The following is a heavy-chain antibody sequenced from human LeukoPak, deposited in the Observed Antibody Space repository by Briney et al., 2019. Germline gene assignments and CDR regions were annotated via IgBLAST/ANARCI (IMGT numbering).Heavy chain of an antibody. CDR3: ASLVGATGAFDI. D-gene: IGHD1-26*01. CDR2: FDPEDGET. J-gene: IGHJ3*02. V-gene: IGHV1-24*01. Sequence: ASVKVSCKASGYTLTELSMHWVRQAPGKGLEWMGGFDPEDGETIYAQKFQGRVTMTEDTSTDTAYMELSSLRSEDTAVYYCASLVGATGAFDIWGQGTMVTVSS. CDR1: GYTLTELS.